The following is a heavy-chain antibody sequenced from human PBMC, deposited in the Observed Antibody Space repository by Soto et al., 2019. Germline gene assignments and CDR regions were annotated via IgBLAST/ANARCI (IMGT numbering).Heavy chain of an antibody. CDR2: ITDTGGDA. D-gene: IGHD3-16*01. Sequence: PGGSLRLSCVASGLTFGSRAMSWVRQSPGEGLEWASTITDTGGDAKYADSVRGRFAISRDNSKNTLYLQLNSLRDEDTAVYYCTNGPLITGDSWGQGTLVTVSS. CDR3: TNGPLITGDS. J-gene: IGHJ5*01. CDR1: GLTFGSRA. V-gene: IGHV3-23*01.